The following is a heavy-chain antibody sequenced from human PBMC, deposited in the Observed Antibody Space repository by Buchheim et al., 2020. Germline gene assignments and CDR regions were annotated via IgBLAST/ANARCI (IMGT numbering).Heavy chain of an antibody. D-gene: IGHD5-18*01. CDR1: GRSFSGYY. V-gene: IGHV4-34*01. J-gene: IGHJ4*02. CDR2: INHSGST. CDR3: ARGRVDTAMVYYFDY. Sequence: QVQLQQWGAGLLKPSETLSLTCAVYGRSFSGYYWSWIRQPPGKGLEWIGEINHSGSTNYNPSLKSRVTISVDTSKNQFSLKLSSVTAADTAVYYCARGRVDTAMVYYFDYWGQGTL.